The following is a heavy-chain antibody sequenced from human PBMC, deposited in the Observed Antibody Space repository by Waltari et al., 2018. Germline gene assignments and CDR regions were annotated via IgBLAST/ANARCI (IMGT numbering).Heavy chain of an antibody. Sequence: QAQLVESGGGVVQPGMSLRLSCTGTGLSLSGYGMHWVRQAPGKWLEWVALIWFDGGQTYYADSVRGRFTISRDNSKNTLYLDMNSLKLNDTAIYYCAKDAFGNTYVDHWGQGTLVTVAS. CDR2: IWFDGGQT. D-gene: IGHD3-10*01. CDR1: GLSLSGYG. J-gene: IGHJ4*02. CDR3: AKDAFGNTYVDH. V-gene: IGHV3-33*06.